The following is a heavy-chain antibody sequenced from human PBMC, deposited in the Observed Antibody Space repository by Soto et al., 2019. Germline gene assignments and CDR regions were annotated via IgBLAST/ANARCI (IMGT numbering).Heavy chain of an antibody. V-gene: IGHV4-59*01. J-gene: IGHJ4*02. Sequence: TSETLSLTCTVSGGSISSYYWSWIRQPPGKGLEWIGYIYYSGSTNYNPSLKSRVTISVDTSKNQFSLKLSSVTAADTAVYYCARAYGDYVCDYWGQGTLVTVS. CDR1: GGSISSYY. CDR3: ARAYGDYVCDY. CDR2: IYYSGST. D-gene: IGHD4-17*01.